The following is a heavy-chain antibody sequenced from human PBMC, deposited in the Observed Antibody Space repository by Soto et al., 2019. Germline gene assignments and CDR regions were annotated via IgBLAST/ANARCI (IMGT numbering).Heavy chain of an antibody. V-gene: IGHV3-23*01. D-gene: IGHD6-13*01. Sequence: PCGSLRLSCAASGSTVSNNYMSWVRQAPGKGLEWVSAISGSGGRTYYADSVKGRFTISRDDSKNTVYLQMNSLRAEDTAVYYCEKDVRGLAAVPDYWGQGTMVTVSA. J-gene: IGHJ4*02. CDR3: EKDVRGLAAVPDY. CDR2: ISGSGGRT. CDR1: GSTVSNNY.